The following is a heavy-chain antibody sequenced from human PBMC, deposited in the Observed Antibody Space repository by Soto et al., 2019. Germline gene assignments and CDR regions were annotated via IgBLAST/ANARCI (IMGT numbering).Heavy chain of an antibody. J-gene: IGHJ6*02. CDR1: GFTFSSYE. CDR3: ARVKCSSTSCPEEPYYYYGMDV. V-gene: IGHV3-48*03. CDR2: ISSSGSTI. Sequence: GSLRLSCAASGFTFSSYEMNWVRQAPGKGLEWVSYISSSGSTIYYADSVKGRFTISRDNAKNSLYLQMNSLRAEDTAVYYCARVKCSSTSCPEEPYYYYGMDVWGQGTTVTVSS. D-gene: IGHD2-2*01.